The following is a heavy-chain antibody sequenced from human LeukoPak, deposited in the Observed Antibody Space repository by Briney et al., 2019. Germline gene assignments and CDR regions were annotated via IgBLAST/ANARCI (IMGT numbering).Heavy chain of an antibody. CDR3: AREATAMVNYDY. V-gene: IGHV4-39*07. Sequence: SETLSLTCTVSGGSISSSSYYWGWIRQPPGKGLEWIGSIYYSGSTYYNPSLKSRVTISVDTSKNQFSLKLSSVTAADTAVYYCAREATAMVNYDYWGQGTLVTVSS. CDR2: IYYSGST. D-gene: IGHD5-18*01. J-gene: IGHJ4*02. CDR1: GGSISSSSYY.